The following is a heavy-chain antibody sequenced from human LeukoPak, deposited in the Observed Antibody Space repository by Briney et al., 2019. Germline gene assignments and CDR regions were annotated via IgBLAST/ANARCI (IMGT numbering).Heavy chain of an antibody. CDR3: ARRCSGGCQKSDYYYGMDV. CDR2: XXXNNGNT. J-gene: IGHJ6*02. Sequence: ASVKVSCXASGYTFIXXXXXXVRQAPGQGXXXXXXXXXNNGNTKYAQKLQGXXXMTTDTSTSTAYMELRSLRSDDTAVYYCARRCSGGCQKSDYYYGMDVWGQGTTVTVSS. V-gene: IGHV1-18*01. CDR1: GYTFIXXX. D-gene: IGHD2-15*01.